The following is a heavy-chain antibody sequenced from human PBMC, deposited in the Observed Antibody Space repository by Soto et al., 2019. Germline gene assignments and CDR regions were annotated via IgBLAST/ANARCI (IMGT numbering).Heavy chain of an antibody. J-gene: IGHJ4*02. Sequence: ASVKVSCKASVYTFTSYAMHWVRQAPGQRLEWMGWINAGNGNTKYSQKFQGRVTITRDTSASTAYMELSSLRSEDTAVYYCAREKYDYISLYFDYWGQGTLVTVSS. D-gene: IGHD3-16*01. CDR3: AREKYDYISLYFDY. CDR1: VYTFTSYA. CDR2: INAGNGNT. V-gene: IGHV1-3*01.